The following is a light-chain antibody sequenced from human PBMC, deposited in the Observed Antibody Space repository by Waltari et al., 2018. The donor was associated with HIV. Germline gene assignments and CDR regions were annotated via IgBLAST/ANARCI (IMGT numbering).Light chain of an antibody. CDR1: SSDVGGYNY. CDR2: EVS. J-gene: IGLJ2*01. CDR3: SSYAGINNLI. V-gene: IGLV2-8*01. Sequence: QSALTQPPSASGSPGQSVTISCTGTSSDVGGYNYVSWYQHHPGKAPKLMIYEVSERPSGVPDRFSGSRSGNTASLTVSGLQAEDEADYFCSSYAGINNLIFGG.